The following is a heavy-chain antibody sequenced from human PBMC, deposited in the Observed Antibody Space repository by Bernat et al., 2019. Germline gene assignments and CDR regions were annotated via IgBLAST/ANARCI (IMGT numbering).Heavy chain of an antibody. CDR1: GYTFTSYG. CDR2: NSAYNGKQ. Sequence: QVQLVQSGAEVKKPGASVKVSCKASGYTFTSYGISWVRQAPGQGLEWMGWNSAYNGKQNYAQKLQGSVTITTATSPSTAYMTLRSLMSDDTAVYYCASPSSGWEYSVGYFDLWGRGTLVTVSS. CDR3: ASPSSGWEYSVGYFDL. D-gene: IGHD6-19*01. V-gene: IGHV1-18*01. J-gene: IGHJ2*01.